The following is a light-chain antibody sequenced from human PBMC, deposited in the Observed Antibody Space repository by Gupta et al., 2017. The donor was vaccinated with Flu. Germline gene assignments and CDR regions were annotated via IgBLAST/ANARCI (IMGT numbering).Light chain of an antibody. V-gene: IGKV3-20*01. CDR2: GAS. CDR3: NQYGHSPYT. J-gene: IGKJ2*01. Sequence: DIVLTHSPASLSLSPGARATLSCRASQSVRSNYLAWFQQKPGLAPRLLIYGASRRATGIPDRFSGSGSGTDFILTISRLEPEDVAVYYCNQYGHSPYTFGQGAKLEI. CDR1: QSVRSNY.